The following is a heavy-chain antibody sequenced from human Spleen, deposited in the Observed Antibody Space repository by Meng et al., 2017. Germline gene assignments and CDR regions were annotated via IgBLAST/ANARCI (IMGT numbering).Heavy chain of an antibody. CDR3: ARGHDSVVYWGDGYHAMDV. V-gene: IGHV3-30*01. CDR1: GFTFSNYA. D-gene: IGHD3-22*01. Sequence: GGSLRLSCAAAGFTFSNYALHWVRQAPGKGLEWVAIISYDGSNKYYADSVKGRFTISRDNSKNTLYLQMNSLRDEDTAVYYCARGHDSVVYWGDGYHAMDVWGQGTTVTVSS. J-gene: IGHJ6*02. CDR2: ISYDGSNK.